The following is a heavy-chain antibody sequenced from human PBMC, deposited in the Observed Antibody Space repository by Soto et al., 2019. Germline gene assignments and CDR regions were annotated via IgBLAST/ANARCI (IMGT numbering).Heavy chain of an antibody. CDR1: GFTFSSYA. Sequence: EVQLLESGGGLVQPGGSLRLSCAASGFTFSSYAMSWVRQAPGKGLEWVSAISGSGGSTYYADSVKGRFTISRDNSKNTLYLQMNGLRAEDTAVYYFAKFGVWSAVAGTFDYWGQGTLVTVSS. CDR3: AKFGVWSAVAGTFDY. J-gene: IGHJ4*02. CDR2: ISGSGGST. D-gene: IGHD6-19*01. V-gene: IGHV3-23*01.